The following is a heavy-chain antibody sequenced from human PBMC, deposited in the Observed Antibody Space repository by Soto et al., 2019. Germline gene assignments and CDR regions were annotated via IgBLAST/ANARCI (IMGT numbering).Heavy chain of an antibody. CDR3: ARQRVLLWFGETDYYMDV. Sequence: QVQLQQWGAGLLKPSETLSLTCAVYGGSFSGYYWSWIRQPPGKGLEWIGEINHSGSTNYNPSLKSRVTISVDTSKNQFSLKLSSVTAADTAVYYCARQRVLLWFGETDYYMDVWGKGTTVTVSS. V-gene: IGHV4-34*01. J-gene: IGHJ6*03. CDR2: INHSGST. CDR1: GGSFSGYY. D-gene: IGHD3-10*01.